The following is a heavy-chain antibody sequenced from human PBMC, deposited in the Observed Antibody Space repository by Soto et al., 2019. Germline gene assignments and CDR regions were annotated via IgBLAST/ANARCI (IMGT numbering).Heavy chain of an antibody. D-gene: IGHD3-22*01. J-gene: IGHJ4*02. CDR3: ARDLSGYYYFDY. CDR1: GFTFSSYA. CDR2: ISHDGSNK. V-gene: IGHV3-30-3*01. Sequence: GGSLRLSCAASGFTFSSYAMHWVRQAPGKGLEWVAVISHDGSNKYYADSVKGRFTISRDNSKNTLYLQMNSLRAEDTAVYYCARDLSGYYYFDYWGQGTLVTVSS.